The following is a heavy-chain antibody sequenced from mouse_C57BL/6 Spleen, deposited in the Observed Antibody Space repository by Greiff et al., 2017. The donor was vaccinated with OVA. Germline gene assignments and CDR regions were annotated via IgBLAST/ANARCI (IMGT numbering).Heavy chain of an antibody. D-gene: IGHD3-2*02. Sequence: VQLQQPGAELVKPGASVKLSCKASGYTFTSYWMQWVKQRPGQGLEWIGEIDPSDSYTNYNQKFKGKATLTVDTSSSTAYMQLSSLTSEDSAVYYCARGGQLRLLYYFDYWGQGTTRTVSS. CDR2: IDPSDSYT. CDR3: ARGGQLRLLYYFDY. J-gene: IGHJ2*01. V-gene: IGHV1-50*01. CDR1: GYTFTSYW.